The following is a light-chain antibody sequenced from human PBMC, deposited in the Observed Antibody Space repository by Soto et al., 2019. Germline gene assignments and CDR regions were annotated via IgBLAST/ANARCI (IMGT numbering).Light chain of an antibody. Sequence: DIQMTQSPSSLSASVGDRVTITCRASQGLRNDLGWFQQKPGKAPKRLIYAASSLQSGVPSRFRVSGSVTEFTLTISGLQPEAFATSYCLQENSYPLAFGGGTQVEIK. CDR1: QGLRND. J-gene: IGKJ4*01. CDR3: LQENSYPLA. V-gene: IGKV1-17*01. CDR2: AAS.